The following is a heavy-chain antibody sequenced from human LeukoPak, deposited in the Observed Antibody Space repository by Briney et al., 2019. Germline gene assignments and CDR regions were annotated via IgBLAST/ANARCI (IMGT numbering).Heavy chain of an antibody. CDR2: IGNDRSNT. CDR3: AKDLNWGFVD. D-gene: IGHD7-27*01. CDR1: GFTFSSYG. V-gene: IGHV3-30*02. J-gene: IGHJ4*02. Sequence: GGSLRLSCAASGFTFSSYGMHWVRQVPGKGLEWVAFIGNDRSNTYYADSVKGRFTISRDNSKNTLYLQMNSLRGEDTAVYYCAKDLNWGFVDWGLGTLVTVSS.